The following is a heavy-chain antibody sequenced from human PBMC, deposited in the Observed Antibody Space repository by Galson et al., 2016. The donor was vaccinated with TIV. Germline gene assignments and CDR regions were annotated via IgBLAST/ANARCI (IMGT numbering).Heavy chain of an antibody. J-gene: IGHJ3*02. CDR2: IIPMVGMT. V-gene: IGHV1-69*02. CDR1: GGTFSSYS. D-gene: IGHD1-26*01. CDR3: ARRYSGSKNGFDM. Sequence: QSGAEVKKPGSSVKVSCKASGGTFSSYSVSWVRQAPGQGLEWMGRIIPMVGMTNYAQKFQGKITITADRSTTTAYLELSSLRSEDTAVYYCARRYSGSKNGFDMWGQGTMVTVSS.